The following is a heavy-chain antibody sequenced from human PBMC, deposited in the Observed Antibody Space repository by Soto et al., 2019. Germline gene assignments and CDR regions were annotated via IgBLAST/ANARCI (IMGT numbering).Heavy chain of an antibody. V-gene: IGHV2-5*02. CDR3: AREVYSSTYFDS. CDR1: GFSLSSSGVG. D-gene: IGHD2-21*01. Sequence: QITLKESGPTLVRPTQTLTLTCTFSGFSLSSSGVGVGWIRQPPGKALEWLALLYWDDDHRYSPSLKTRLTITKDTSKHQVVLTMTKLDPADTATYYCAREVYSSTYFDSWGQGTLVTVSS. J-gene: IGHJ4*02. CDR2: LYWDDDH.